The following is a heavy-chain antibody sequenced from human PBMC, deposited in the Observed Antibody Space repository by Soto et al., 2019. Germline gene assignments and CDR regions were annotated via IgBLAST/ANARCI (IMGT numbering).Heavy chain of an antibody. D-gene: IGHD3-10*01. V-gene: IGHV1-8*01. J-gene: IGHJ5*02. Sequence: ASVKVSCKASGYTFTRSDINWVREATGQGLQCMGWMNPNSGNTGYGQKVEGRVTRPRNTSISTADMELSSLRSEDTAVYYWARGPHYWGSGSRHEFRCNPWAQGTLATVS. CDR3: ARGPHYWGSGSRHEFRCNP. CDR1: GYTFTRSD. CDR2: MNPNSGNT.